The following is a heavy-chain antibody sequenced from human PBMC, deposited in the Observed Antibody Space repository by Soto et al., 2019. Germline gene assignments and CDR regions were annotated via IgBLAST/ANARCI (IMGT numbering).Heavy chain of an antibody. D-gene: IGHD1-20*01. Sequence: SVKVSCKASGGTFSSYAINWVRQAPGQGLEWMGGIIPIFGTADYAQKFQGRVTITADESTSTAYMELSSLRSEDTAVYYCARSLTGTYYYYGMDVWGQGTTFTVSS. CDR1: GGTFSSYA. J-gene: IGHJ6*02. CDR2: IIPIFGTA. V-gene: IGHV1-69*13. CDR3: ARSLTGTYYYYGMDV.